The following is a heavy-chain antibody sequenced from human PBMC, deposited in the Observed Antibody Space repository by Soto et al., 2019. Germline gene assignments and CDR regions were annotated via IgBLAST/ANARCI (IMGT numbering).Heavy chain of an antibody. Sequence: SVKVSCKASGGTFSSYAISWVRQAPGQGLEWMGGIIPIFGTANYAQKFQGRVTITADESTSTAYMELSSLRSEDTAVYYCARGLEALGMATITIWSYYYYYGMDVWGQGTTVTVSS. CDR2: IIPIFGTA. CDR1: GGTFSSYA. J-gene: IGHJ6*02. D-gene: IGHD5-12*01. CDR3: ARGLEALGMATITIWSYYYYYGMDV. V-gene: IGHV1-69*13.